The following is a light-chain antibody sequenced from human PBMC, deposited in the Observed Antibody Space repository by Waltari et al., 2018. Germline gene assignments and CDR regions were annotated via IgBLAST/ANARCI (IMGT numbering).Light chain of an antibody. J-gene: IGKJ1*01. V-gene: IGKV1-39*01. Sequence: DIQMTQSPSSLSASVGDTVTITCRASQSIGSILNWHQQKPGKAPKLLIYAASTLESGVPSMFSGRESGTDFTLTITSLHPEDFSTYYCQQRYNIPPSFGQGTKVEIK. CDR2: AAS. CDR1: QSIGSI. CDR3: QQRYNIPPS.